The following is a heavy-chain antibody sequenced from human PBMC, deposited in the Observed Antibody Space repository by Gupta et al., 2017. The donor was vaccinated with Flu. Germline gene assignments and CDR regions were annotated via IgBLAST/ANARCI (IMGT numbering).Heavy chain of an antibody. CDR1: GYTPGELS. D-gene: IGHD3-3*01. CDR2: FDPEDGDA. Sequence: QVQLEQSGAEVTRPGASVKVSCKVSGYTPGELSIHWVRQAPGKGLQWMGFFDPEDGDATYAQNFQDRVTITEATFSDTVYMELSSLTSEDTAVYYCATAERITVFGVVIPYDYWGQGTLVTVSS. CDR3: ATAERITVFGVVIPYDY. J-gene: IGHJ4*02. V-gene: IGHV1-24*01.